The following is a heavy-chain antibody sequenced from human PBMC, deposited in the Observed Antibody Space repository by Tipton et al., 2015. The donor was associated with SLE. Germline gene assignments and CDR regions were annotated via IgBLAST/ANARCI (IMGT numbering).Heavy chain of an antibody. CDR2: IYYSGST. CDR3: ARDLVRSWFDP. D-gene: IGHD3-10*01. Sequence: TLSLTCTVSGGSISSGDYYWSWIRQPPGKGLEWIGSIYYSGSTYYNPSLKSRVTISVDTSKNQFSLKLSSVTAAGTAVYYCARDLVRSWFDPWGQGTLVTVSS. CDR1: GGSISSGDYY. J-gene: IGHJ5*02. V-gene: IGHV4-39*07.